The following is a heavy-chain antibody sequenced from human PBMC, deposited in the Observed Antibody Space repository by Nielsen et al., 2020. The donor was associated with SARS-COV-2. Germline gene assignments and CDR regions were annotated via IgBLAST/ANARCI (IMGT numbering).Heavy chain of an antibody. CDR3: AREGRKLPLDY. V-gene: IGHV3-11*05. Sequence: GESLKISCAASGFMVSDSYMSWIRQIPGKGLEWISYISSSGSYTNYADSVKGRFTISRDNAKNSLYLQMNSLRAEDTAVYYCAREGRKLPLDYWGQGTLVTVSS. J-gene: IGHJ4*02. D-gene: IGHD5-24*01. CDR2: ISSSGSYT. CDR1: GFMVSDSY.